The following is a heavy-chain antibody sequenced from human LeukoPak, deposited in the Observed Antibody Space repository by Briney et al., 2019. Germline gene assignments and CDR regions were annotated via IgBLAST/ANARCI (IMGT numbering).Heavy chain of an antibody. CDR1: GYSFTSYW. Sequence: GESLKISCKGSGYSFTSYWIGWVRQMPGKGLEWMGIIYPGDSDTRYSPSFQGQVTISADKSISTAYLQWSSLKASDTAMYYCARGGLEWEQWAAFDIWGQGTMVTVSS. V-gene: IGHV5-51*01. J-gene: IGHJ3*02. CDR3: ARGGLEWEQWAAFDI. D-gene: IGHD1-26*01. CDR2: IYPGDSDT.